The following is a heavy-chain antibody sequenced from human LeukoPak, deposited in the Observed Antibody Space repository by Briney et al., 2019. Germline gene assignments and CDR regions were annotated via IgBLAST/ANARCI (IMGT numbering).Heavy chain of an antibody. D-gene: IGHD4-23*01. CDR3: ARGLGGNSAAFDI. Sequence: GGSLRLSCAASGFTFRSYGMHWVRQAPGKGPEWVAVIRYDGSKKYYADSVKGRFTISRDNSKNTLYLQMNSLRVEDTAMYYCARGLGGNSAAFDIWGQGTMVTVSS. CDR2: IRYDGSKK. CDR1: GFTFRSYG. J-gene: IGHJ3*02. V-gene: IGHV3-33*01.